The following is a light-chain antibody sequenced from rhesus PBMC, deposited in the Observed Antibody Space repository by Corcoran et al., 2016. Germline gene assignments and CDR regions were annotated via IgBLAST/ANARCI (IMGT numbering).Light chain of an antibody. Sequence: DIQLTQSPSSLSASVGDRATITCRASQGISSYLVWYQQKSGKAPKLLIDDASNLQIGVPSRFSGSGSGTEFTLTISSLQPEDFATYYCQQRNTYPWTFGQGTKVEIK. V-gene: IGKV1-38*01. CDR1: QGISSY. CDR2: DAS. J-gene: IGKJ1*01. CDR3: QQRNTYPWT.